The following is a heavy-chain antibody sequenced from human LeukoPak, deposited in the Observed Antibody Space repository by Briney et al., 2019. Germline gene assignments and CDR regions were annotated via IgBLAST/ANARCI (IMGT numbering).Heavy chain of an antibody. CDR2: ISGSGDTT. CDR1: GFTFSSYS. J-gene: IGHJ6*02. CDR3: ARIDCSGGSCRPYAYYDMDV. V-gene: IGHV3-23*01. D-gene: IGHD2-15*01. Sequence: PGGSLGLSCAASGFTFSSYSMSWVRQAPGKGLEWVSLISGSGDTTNYADSVKGRFTISRDNSKNTLYLQMNSLGADDTAVYYCARIDCSGGSCRPYAYYDMDVWGQGTTVTVSS.